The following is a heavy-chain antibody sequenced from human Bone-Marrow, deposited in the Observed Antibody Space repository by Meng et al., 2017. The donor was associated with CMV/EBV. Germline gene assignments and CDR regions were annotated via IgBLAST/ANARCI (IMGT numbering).Heavy chain of an antibody. CDR3: ARDVGWELLRRVLDY. D-gene: IGHD1-26*01. CDR2: ISAYNDNT. CDR1: GYTFISYG. J-gene: IGHJ4*02. Sequence: ASVKVSCKASGYTFISYGISWVRQAPGQGLEWMGWISAYNDNTNYAQKLQGRVTMTTDTSTNTAYLALRSLRSDDTAVYYCARDVGWELLRRVLDYWGQGTLVTVSS. V-gene: IGHV1-18*01.